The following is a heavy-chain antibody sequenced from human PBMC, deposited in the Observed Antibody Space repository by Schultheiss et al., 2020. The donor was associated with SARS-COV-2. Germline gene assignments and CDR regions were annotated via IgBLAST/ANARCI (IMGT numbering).Heavy chain of an antibody. CDR3: ARDYYGSGSYYRP. CDR2: ISSSGSTI. V-gene: IGHV3-48*03. J-gene: IGHJ5*02. D-gene: IGHD3-10*01. Sequence: GGSLRLSCAASGFTFSSYEMNWVRQAPGKGLEWVSYISSSGSTIYYADSVKGRFTISRDNAKNSLYLQMNSLRAEDTAVYYCARDYYGSGSYYRPWGQGTLVTVSS. CDR1: GFTFSSYE.